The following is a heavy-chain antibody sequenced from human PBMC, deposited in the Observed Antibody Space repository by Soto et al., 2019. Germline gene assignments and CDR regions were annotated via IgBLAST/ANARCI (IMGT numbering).Heavy chain of an antibody. CDR1: GFTFSRYG. J-gene: IGHJ4*02. CDR2: IWYDGRNK. Sequence: VQPVESGGGVVQPGRSLRLSCAASGFTFSRYGMHWVRQAPGKGLEWVAVIWYDGRNKYYADSVRGRFTISRDNSKHTLSPQMNSQIAEDTAVYYCARGDYNAPYWGKGPMVKDSS. CDR3: ARGDYNAPY. V-gene: IGHV3-33*01. D-gene: IGHD1-20*01.